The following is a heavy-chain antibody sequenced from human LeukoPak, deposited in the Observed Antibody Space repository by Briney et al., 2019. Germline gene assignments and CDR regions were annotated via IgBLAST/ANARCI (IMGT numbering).Heavy chain of an antibody. J-gene: IGHJ6*03. CDR1: GFTFRSYA. CDR2: ITADGGST. Sequence: GSLRLCCAVSGFTFRSYAMNWVRQAPGKGLEWVAAITADGGSTHYTTSVKGRFIISRDTPKNTLSLQMNNLRAEDTAVYFCARVWLRDYMDVWGEGTTVSVSS. D-gene: IGHD3-16*01. CDR3: ARVWLRDYMDV. V-gene: IGHV3-23*01.